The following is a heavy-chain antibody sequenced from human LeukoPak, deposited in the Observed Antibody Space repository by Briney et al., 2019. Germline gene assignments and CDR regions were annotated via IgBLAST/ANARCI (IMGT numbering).Heavy chain of an antibody. Sequence: ASVKVSCKASGYTFTGYYMHWVRQAPGQRLEWMGWINAGNGNTKYSQEFQGRVTITRDTSASTAYMELSSLRSEDMAVYYCAREDGYNPNFGGAGFDYWGQGTLVTVSS. CDR3: AREDGYNPNFGGAGFDY. V-gene: IGHV1-3*03. CDR2: INAGNGNT. CDR1: GYTFTGYY. D-gene: IGHD5-24*01. J-gene: IGHJ4*02.